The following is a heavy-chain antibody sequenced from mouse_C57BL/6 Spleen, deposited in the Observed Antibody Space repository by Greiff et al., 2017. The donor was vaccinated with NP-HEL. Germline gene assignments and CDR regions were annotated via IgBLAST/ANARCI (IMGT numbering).Heavy chain of an antibody. CDR3: ARSGSLRQLRIQGYFDD. D-gene: IGHD3-2*02. V-gene: IGHV14-3*01. CDR2: IDPANGNT. Sequence: EVQLQQSVAELVRPGASVKLSCTASGFNIKNSYMHWVKQRPEQGLEWIGRIDPANGNTKYAPKFQGKATITADTSSHTAYLQLSSLTSEDTAIYYWARSGSLRQLRIQGYFDDWGQGTTLTVSS. CDR1: GFNIKNSY. J-gene: IGHJ2*01.